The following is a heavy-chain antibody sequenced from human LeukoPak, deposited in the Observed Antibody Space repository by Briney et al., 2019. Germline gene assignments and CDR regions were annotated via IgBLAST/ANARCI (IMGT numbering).Heavy chain of an antibody. CDR1: GFTFSDYY. V-gene: IGHV3-11*01. Sequence: GGSLRLSCAASGFTFSDYYMSWIRQAPGKGLEWVSYISNSGNTIYYAGSVKGRFTIFRDNAKNSLYLQMNSLRAEDTAVYYCARRGVQLQRISWFDPWGQGTLVTVSS. D-gene: IGHD1-1*01. CDR2: ISNSGNTI. J-gene: IGHJ5*02. CDR3: ARRGVQLQRISWFDP.